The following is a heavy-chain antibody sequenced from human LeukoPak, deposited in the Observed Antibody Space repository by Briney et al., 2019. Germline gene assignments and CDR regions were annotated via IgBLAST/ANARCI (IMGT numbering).Heavy chain of an antibody. CDR3: AKDYDSSGYIFDC. CDR1: GFTFSSYA. D-gene: IGHD3-22*01. J-gene: IGHJ4*02. V-gene: IGHV3-23*01. Sequence: GGSLRLPCAASGFTFSSYAMSWVRQAPGKGLEWVSAISGSGGSTYYADSVKGRFTISRDNSKNTLYLQMNSLRAEDTAVYYCAKDYDSSGYIFDCWGQGTLVTVSS. CDR2: ISGSGGST.